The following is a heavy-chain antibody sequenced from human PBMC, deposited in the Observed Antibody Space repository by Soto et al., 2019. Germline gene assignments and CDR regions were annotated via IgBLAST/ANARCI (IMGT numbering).Heavy chain of an antibody. CDR2: ISAYNGNT. D-gene: IGHD5-18*01. Sequence: ASVKVSCKASGYTFTSYGISWVRQAPGQGLEWMGWISAYNGNTNYAQKFQGRVTMTRNTSISTAYMELSSLRSEDTAVYYCARHSYGYNYWGQGTLVTVSS. J-gene: IGHJ4*02. CDR1: GYTFTSYG. CDR3: ARHSYGYNY. V-gene: IGHV1-18*01.